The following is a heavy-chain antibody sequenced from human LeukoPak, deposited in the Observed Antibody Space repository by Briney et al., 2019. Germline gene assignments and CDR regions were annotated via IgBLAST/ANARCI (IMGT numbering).Heavy chain of an antibody. V-gene: IGHV3-11*04. CDR1: GFTVSSNY. CDR3: AREPMYYGSGSRFDY. D-gene: IGHD3-10*01. J-gene: IGHJ4*02. Sequence: GGSLRLSCAASGFTVSSNYMSWVRQAPGKGLEWVSYISSSGSTIYYADSVKGRFTISRDNAKNSLYLQMNSLRAEDTAVYYCAREPMYYGSGSRFDYWGQGTLVTVSS. CDR2: ISSSGSTI.